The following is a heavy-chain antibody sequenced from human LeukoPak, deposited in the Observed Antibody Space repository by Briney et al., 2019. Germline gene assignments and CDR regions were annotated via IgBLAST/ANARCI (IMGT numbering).Heavy chain of an antibody. CDR2: ISAYNGNT. J-gene: IGHJ3*02. D-gene: IGHD1-26*01. V-gene: IGHV1-18*04. Sequence: ASVKVSCKASGYTFTGYYMHWVRQAPGQGLEWMGWISAYNGNTNYAQKLQGRVTMTTDTSTSTAYMELRSLRSDDTAVYYCARLAEWELRAFDIWGQGTMVTVSS. CDR1: GYTFTGYY. CDR3: ARLAEWELRAFDI.